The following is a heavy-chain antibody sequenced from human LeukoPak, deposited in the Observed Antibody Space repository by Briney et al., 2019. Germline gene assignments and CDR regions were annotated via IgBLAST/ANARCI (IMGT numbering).Heavy chain of an antibody. V-gene: IGHV3-7*01. CDR1: GFTFSTRW. Sequence: GGSLRLSCAASGFTFSTRWMSWVRQAPGKGLEWVANINEDGSEKNYVESLKGRFTISRDNAKNSLYLQMNSLGAEDTALYYCARELGSYEGGYYGMDVWGQGTTVTVSS. J-gene: IGHJ6*02. CDR3: ARELGSYEGGYYGMDV. CDR2: INEDGSEK. D-gene: IGHD1-26*01.